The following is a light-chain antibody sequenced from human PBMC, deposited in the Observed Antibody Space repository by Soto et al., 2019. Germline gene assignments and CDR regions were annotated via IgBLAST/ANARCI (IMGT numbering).Light chain of an antibody. CDR3: SSYAGGSSMV. CDR1: SHDIGGYNF. J-gene: IGLJ3*02. CDR2: EVS. V-gene: IGLV2-14*01. Sequence: QSALTQPASVSGSPGQSITFSCTGTSHDIGGYNFVSWYQQHPGRAPKLLISEVSHRPSGVSTRFSGSKSGNTASLTISGLQADDEADYYCSSYAGGSSMVFGGGTKVTVL.